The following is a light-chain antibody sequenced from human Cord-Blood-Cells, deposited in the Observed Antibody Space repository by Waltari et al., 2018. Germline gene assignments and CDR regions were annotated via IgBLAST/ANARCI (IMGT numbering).Light chain of an antibody. Sequence: QSALTQPRSVSGSPGQSVTISCPGTSSDVGGYNYVSWYQQPPGKAPKLMIYDVSKRPSGVPDRFSGSKSGNTASLTISGLQAEDEADYYCCSYAGSSWVFGGGTKLTVL. V-gene: IGLV2-11*01. CDR1: SSDVGGYNY. CDR3: CSYAGSSWV. CDR2: DVS. J-gene: IGLJ3*02.